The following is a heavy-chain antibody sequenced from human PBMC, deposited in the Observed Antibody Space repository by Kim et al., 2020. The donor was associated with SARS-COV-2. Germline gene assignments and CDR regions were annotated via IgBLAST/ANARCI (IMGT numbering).Heavy chain of an antibody. V-gene: IGHV3-21*01. D-gene: IGHD6-19*01. CDR3: ARVLTSGWSYFDY. J-gene: IGHJ4*02. Sequence: ADSMKGPFTISRDNARASLYRQMNSLRAEDTAVYYCARVLTSGWSYFDYWGQGTLVTVSS.